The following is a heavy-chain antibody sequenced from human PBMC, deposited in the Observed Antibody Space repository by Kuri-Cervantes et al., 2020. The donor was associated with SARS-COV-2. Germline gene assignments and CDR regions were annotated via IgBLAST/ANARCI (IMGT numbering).Heavy chain of an antibody. V-gene: IGHV1-46*01. J-gene: IGHJ4*02. Sequence: ASVKVSCKASGYIFTVYYVHWVRQAPGQGLEWMGMINPSGGSTTYGQKFQGRVTMTRDTSTSTVFMQLSSLRSEDTAVYYCARGPWMGTYYFDYWGQGTLVTVSS. CDR2: INPSGGST. D-gene: IGHD7-27*01. CDR3: ARGPWMGTYYFDY. CDR1: GYIFTVYY.